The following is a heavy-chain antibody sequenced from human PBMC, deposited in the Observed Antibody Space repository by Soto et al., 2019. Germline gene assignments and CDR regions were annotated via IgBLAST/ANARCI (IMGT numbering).Heavy chain of an antibody. J-gene: IGHJ5*02. D-gene: IGHD3-10*01. Sequence: GESLKISCKGSGYSFTSYWIGWVRQMPGKGLEWMGIIYPGDSDTRYSPSFQGQVTISADKSISTAYLQWGSLKASDTAMYYCASTYYYGSGSYLPLDPWGQGTLVTVSS. CDR1: GYSFTSYW. CDR2: IYPGDSDT. CDR3: ASTYYYGSGSYLPLDP. V-gene: IGHV5-51*01.